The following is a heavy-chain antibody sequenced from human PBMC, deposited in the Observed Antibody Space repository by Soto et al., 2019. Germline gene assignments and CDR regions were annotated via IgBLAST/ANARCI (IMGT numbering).Heavy chain of an antibody. CDR3: VRYKYIYYYGLDV. CDR2: MYHSGST. Sequence: PSETLSLTCAVSGGSISSGGYSGSWIRQPPGKGLEWIGYMYHSGSTYYNPSLKSRITISIDRSKNQFSLKLRSVTAAATAVYYCVRYKYIYYYGLDVWGQGNTITDFS. D-gene: IGHD1-1*01. J-gene: IGHJ6*02. CDR1: GGSISSGGYS. V-gene: IGHV4-30-2*01.